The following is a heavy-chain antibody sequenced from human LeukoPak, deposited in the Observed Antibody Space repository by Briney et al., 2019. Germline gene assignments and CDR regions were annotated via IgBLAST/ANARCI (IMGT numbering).Heavy chain of an antibody. CDR3: ARGGMPPPYYYYMDV. D-gene: IGHD2-15*01. CDR1: GGTFTRYA. V-gene: IGHV1-69*05. CDR2: IIPIFGTA. J-gene: IGHJ6*03. Sequence: SVEVSCTASGGTFTRYAISWVRRAPAQGLGWVGGIIPIFGTANYAQKFQGRVTITTDESTSTAYMELSSLRSEDTAVYYCARGGMPPPYYYYMDVWGKGTTVTVSS.